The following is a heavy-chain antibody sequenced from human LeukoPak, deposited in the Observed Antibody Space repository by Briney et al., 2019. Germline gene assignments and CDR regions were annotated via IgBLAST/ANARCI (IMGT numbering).Heavy chain of an antibody. D-gene: IGHD3-16*01. J-gene: IGHJ5*02. CDR2: IYDSGST. CDR3: ARHYGP. CDR1: GGSFSAYY. V-gene: IGHV4-34*01. Sequence: SETLSLTCAVYGGSFSAYYWSWIRQPPGKGLEWIGSIYDSGSTYYNPSLKSRVTISVDTSKNQFSLKLNSVTAADTAVYYCARHYGPWGQGTLVTVSS.